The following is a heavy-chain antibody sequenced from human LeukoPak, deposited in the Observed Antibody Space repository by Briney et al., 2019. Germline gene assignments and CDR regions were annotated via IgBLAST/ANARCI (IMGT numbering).Heavy chain of an antibody. CDR3: ASSTQWDTAMGYYFDY. CDR2: LSSTSAYI. J-gene: IGHJ4*02. Sequence: KPGGSLRLSCAGSGFALKGFSLSGVRQAPGKGLEWVSSLSSTSAYIYYADSVKGRFTISRDNVDNVVYLQMNSLGAEDTAVYYCASSTQWDTAMGYYFDYWGQGTLVTVSS. D-gene: IGHD5-18*01. CDR1: GFALKGFS. V-gene: IGHV3-21*01.